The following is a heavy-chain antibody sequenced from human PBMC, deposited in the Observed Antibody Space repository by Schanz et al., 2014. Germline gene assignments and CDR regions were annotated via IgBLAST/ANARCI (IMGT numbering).Heavy chain of an antibody. CDR2: INWNGGDT. CDR3: ARDQYYFGSGNPFDI. V-gene: IGHV3-20*04. J-gene: IGHJ3*02. Sequence: EVLLLESGGRVERPGGSLRLSCAASGFIFDDYGMSWVRQVPGKGLEWVSGINWNGGDTSYADSVKGRFTISRDTSKNTLYLLLNSLRAEDTAVYYCARDQYYFGSGNPFDIWGQGTMVTVSS. D-gene: IGHD3-10*01. CDR1: GFIFDDYG.